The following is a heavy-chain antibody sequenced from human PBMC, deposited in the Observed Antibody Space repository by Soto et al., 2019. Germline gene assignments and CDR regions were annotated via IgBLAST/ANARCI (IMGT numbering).Heavy chain of an antibody. J-gene: IGHJ4*02. Sequence: SETLSLTCTVSGGSISSGGYYWSWIRQHPGKGLEWIGYIFYSGTTYYNPSLKSRVTISVDTSKNQFSLKLSSVTAADTAVYYCARERPFGYWGQGTLVTVSS. CDR3: ARERPFGY. D-gene: IGHD3-3*01. V-gene: IGHV4-31*03. CDR2: IFYSGTT. CDR1: GGSISSGGYY.